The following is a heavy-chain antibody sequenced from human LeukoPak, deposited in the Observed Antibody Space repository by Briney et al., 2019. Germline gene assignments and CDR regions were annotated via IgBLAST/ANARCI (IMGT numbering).Heavy chain of an antibody. Sequence: GGSLRLSCAASGFTFSSYAMSWVRQAPGKGLEWVSAISGSGGSTYYADSVKGRFTIPRDNSKNTLYLQMNSLRAEDTAVYYCAKVLTSSYYYDSSGYYFDYWGQGTLVTVSS. J-gene: IGHJ4*02. V-gene: IGHV3-23*01. CDR1: GFTFSSYA. D-gene: IGHD3-22*01. CDR2: ISGSGGST. CDR3: AKVLTSSYYYDSSGYYFDY.